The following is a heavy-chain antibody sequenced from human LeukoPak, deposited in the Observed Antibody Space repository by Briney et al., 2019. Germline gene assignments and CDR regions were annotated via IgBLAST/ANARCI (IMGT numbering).Heavy chain of an antibody. CDR2: ISGIGGST. CDR1: GFTFSSYA. CDR3: AKDLRALYDSSGAVDY. V-gene: IGHV3-23*01. D-gene: IGHD3-22*01. J-gene: IGHJ4*02. Sequence: GGSLRLSCAASGFTFSSYAMSWVRQAPGKGLDWVSSISGIGGSTYYADSVKGRFTISRDNSKNTLYLQMNSLRAEDTAVYYCAKDLRALYDSSGAVDYWGQGTLVTVSS.